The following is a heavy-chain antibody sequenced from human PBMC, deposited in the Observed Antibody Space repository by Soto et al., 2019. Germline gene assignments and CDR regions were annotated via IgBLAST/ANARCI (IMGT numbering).Heavy chain of an antibody. CDR1: GFSLNNYG. CDR2: ISHDGNYK. Sequence: QVQLVESGGGVVQPGRSLRLSCAASGFSLNNYGMHWARQAPGKGLEWVAVISHDGNYKDYADSVKGRFTISRDSSKNALYMQMDSLRAEDTAVYYCARDRNFVFDYWGQGTLVTVSS. D-gene: IGHD3-16*01. CDR3: ARDRNFVFDY. J-gene: IGHJ4*02. V-gene: IGHV3-33*01.